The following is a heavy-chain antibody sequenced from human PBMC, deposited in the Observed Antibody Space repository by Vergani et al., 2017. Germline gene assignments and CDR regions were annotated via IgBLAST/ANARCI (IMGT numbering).Heavy chain of an antibody. CDR3: ARNPVVPAAMFAFDI. V-gene: IGHV3-64D*06. J-gene: IGHJ3*02. D-gene: IGHD2-2*01. Sequence: EVQLVESGGGLVQPGGSLRLSCSASGFTFSSYAMHWVRQAPGKGLEYVSAISSNGGSTYYADSVKGRFTISRDNSKNTLYLQMSSLRAEDTAVYYCARNPVVPAAMFAFDIWGQGTMVTVSS. CDR2: ISSNGGST. CDR1: GFTFSSYA.